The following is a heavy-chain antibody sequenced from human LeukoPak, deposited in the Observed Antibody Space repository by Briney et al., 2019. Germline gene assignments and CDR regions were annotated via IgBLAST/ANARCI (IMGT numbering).Heavy chain of an antibody. Sequence: GGSLRLSCAVSGFTLSGAWVHWVRQAPGKGLMWVSRINDDGSNTRHADSVKGRFTISRDIAKNTLYLQMNSLRAEDTAVYYCTRVSGLRMNEYYYLWGQGTLVTVSS. CDR2: INDDGSNT. J-gene: IGHJ4*02. D-gene: IGHD3-10*01. V-gene: IGHV3-74*01. CDR3: TRVSGLRMNEYYYL. CDR1: GFTLSGAW.